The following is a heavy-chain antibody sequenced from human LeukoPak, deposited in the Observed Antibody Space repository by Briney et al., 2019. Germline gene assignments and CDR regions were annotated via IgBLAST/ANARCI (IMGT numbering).Heavy chain of an antibody. Sequence: ASVKVSCKASGYTFTSYDINWVRQAPGQGLEWMGWINPNSGGTNYAQKFQGRVTMTRDTSISTAYMELSRLRSDDTAVYYCARTDDYGDETVAYWGQGTLVTVSS. CDR3: ARTDDYGDETVAY. V-gene: IGHV1-2*02. J-gene: IGHJ4*02. CDR2: INPNSGGT. CDR1: GYTFTSYD. D-gene: IGHD4-17*01.